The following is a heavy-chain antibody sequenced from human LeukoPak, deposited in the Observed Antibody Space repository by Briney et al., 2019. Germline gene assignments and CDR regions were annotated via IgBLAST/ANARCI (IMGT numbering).Heavy chain of an antibody. CDR1: GXTFNSYA. V-gene: IGHV3-23*01. CDR3: AKNRPPDY. Sequence: GGSLRLSCAASGXTFNSYAMSWVRQHPGKGLEWVSGISAGGGSTYYADSVKGRFTISRDNFKNTLYLEMNSLRAEDTAVYYCAKNRPPDYWGQGTLVTVSS. CDR2: ISAGGGST. J-gene: IGHJ4*02.